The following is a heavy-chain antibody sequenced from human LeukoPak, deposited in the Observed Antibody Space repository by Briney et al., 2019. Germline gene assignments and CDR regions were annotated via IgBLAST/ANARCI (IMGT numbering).Heavy chain of an antibody. CDR1: GYSISSGYY. V-gene: IGHV4-38-2*01. J-gene: IGHJ4*02. CDR2: MNHSGSA. Sequence: SEPLSLTCAVSGYSISSGYYWGWIQQPPGKGLEWIGYMNHSGSAYYNPSLRSRVTISLDTSQNQFSLKLSSLTAADTAVYYCARSEYSSGWSFDYWGQGTLVTVSS. CDR3: ARSEYSSGWSFDY. D-gene: IGHD6-19*01.